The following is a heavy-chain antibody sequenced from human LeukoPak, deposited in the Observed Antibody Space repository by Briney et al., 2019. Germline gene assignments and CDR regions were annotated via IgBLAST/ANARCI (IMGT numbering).Heavy chain of an antibody. CDR2: ISPTGSTT. D-gene: IGHD6-19*01. V-gene: IGHV3-74*01. CDR1: GFSFSGRW. CDR3: AREGHSSGSLGDY. Sequence: GGSLRLSCTASGFSFSGRWMHWARQLPGKGLVWVSRISPTGSTTSYADSVKGRFTVSRDNAEKLVYLHMSSLRAEDMAMYYCAREGHSSGSLGDYWGQGILVTVSS. J-gene: IGHJ4*02.